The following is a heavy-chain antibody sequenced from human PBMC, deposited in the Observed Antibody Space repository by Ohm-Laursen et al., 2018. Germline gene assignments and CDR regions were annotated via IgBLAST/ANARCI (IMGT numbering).Heavy chain of an antibody. CDR3: AKGLIAARLTPIDY. Sequence: SLRLSCSAAGFTFSSYGMHWVRQAPGKGLEWVAVISYDGSNKYYADSVKGRFTISRDNSKNTLYLQMNSLRAEDTAVYYCAKGLIAARLTPIDYWGQGTLVTVSS. J-gene: IGHJ4*02. CDR1: GFTFSSYG. CDR2: ISYDGSNK. D-gene: IGHD6-6*01. V-gene: IGHV3-30*18.